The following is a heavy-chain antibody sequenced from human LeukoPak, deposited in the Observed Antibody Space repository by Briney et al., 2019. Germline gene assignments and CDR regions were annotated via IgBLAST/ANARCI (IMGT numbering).Heavy chain of an antibody. CDR1: GGSFSGCY. J-gene: IGHJ4*02. Sequence: SETLSLTCAVYGGSFSGCYWSWIRQPPGKGLEWIGEINHSGSTNYNPSLKSRVTISVDTSKNQFSLKLSSVTAADTAVYYCASSYGGNSGYWGQGTLVTVSS. V-gene: IGHV4-34*01. D-gene: IGHD4-23*01. CDR3: ASSYGGNSGY. CDR2: INHSGST.